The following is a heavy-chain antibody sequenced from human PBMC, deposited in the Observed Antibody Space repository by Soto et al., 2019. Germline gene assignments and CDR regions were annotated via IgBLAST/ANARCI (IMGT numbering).Heavy chain of an antibody. CDR1: GGSISSGGYS. J-gene: IGHJ4*02. V-gene: IGHV4-30-2*01. Sequence: SETLSLTCAVSGGSISSGGYSWSWIRQPPGKGLEWIGYIYHSGSTYYNPSLKSRVTISVDRSKNQFSLKLSSVIAADTAVYYCARLLRLYYFDYWGQGTLVTVSS. CDR2: IYHSGST. CDR3: ARLLRLYYFDY. D-gene: IGHD4-17*01.